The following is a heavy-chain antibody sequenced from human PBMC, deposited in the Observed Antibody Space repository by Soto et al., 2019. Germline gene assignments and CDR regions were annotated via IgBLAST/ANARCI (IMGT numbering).Heavy chain of an antibody. CDR3: AASTATSGL. D-gene: IGHD3-10*01. Sequence: QVQLVQSGAEVKKPGASVKVSCKASGYSFTNYGFSWVRQAPGQGLEWMGWINGYNGNTNYAPKLQGRFTMTTDTSTSTAYMELGRLTSDDTAVYFCAASTATSGLWGQGTLVTVSS. V-gene: IGHV1-18*01. CDR2: INGYNGNT. CDR1: GYSFTNYG. J-gene: IGHJ4*02.